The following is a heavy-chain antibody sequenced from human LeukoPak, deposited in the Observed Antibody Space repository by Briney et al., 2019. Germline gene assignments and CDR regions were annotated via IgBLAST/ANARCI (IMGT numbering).Heavy chain of an antibody. CDR1: GFTFSDYA. Sequence: GGSLRLSCAASGFTFSDYAMSWVRQAPGKGLEWVSVIYSGGSTYYADSVKGRFTISRDNSKNTLYLQMNSLRAEDTAVYYCARDLRSSGYYAFDYWGQGTLVTVSS. CDR2: IYSGGST. J-gene: IGHJ4*02. D-gene: IGHD3-22*01. V-gene: IGHV3-66*01. CDR3: ARDLRSSGYYAFDY.